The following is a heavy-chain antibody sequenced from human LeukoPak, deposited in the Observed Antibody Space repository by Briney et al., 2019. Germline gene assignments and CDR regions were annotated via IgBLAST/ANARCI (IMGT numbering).Heavy chain of an antibody. D-gene: IGHD4-11*01. CDR2: INHSGST. CDR3: ARFLTTVGIDP. CDR1: GGSFSGYY. J-gene: IGHJ5*02. V-gene: IGHV4-34*01. Sequence: SETLSLTCAVYGGSFSGYYWSWIRQPPGKGLEWIGEINHSGSTKYNPSLKSRVTISVDTSKNQFSLELSSVTAADTAMYYCARFLTTVGIDPWGQGTLVTVSS.